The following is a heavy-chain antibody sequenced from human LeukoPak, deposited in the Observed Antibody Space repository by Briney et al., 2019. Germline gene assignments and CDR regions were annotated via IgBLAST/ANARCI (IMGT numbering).Heavy chain of an antibody. V-gene: IGHV4-4*07. CDR1: GGSISNYY. CDR2: IYTSGST. D-gene: IGHD3-22*01. J-gene: IGHJ6*02. CDR3: ARGGLVSGYTYYYYYYGMDV. Sequence: SETLSLTCSVSGGSISNYYWSWFRQSAGKGLESIGHIYTSGSTNYNPSLKSRVTMSVDTSKNQFSLKLSSVTAADTAVYYCARGGLVSGYTYYYYYYGMDVWGQGTTVTVSS.